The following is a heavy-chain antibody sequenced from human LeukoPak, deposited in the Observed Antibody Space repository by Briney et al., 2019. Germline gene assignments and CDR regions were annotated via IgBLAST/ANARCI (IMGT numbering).Heavy chain of an antibody. Sequence: SETLSLTCTVSGGSISSSSYYWGWIRQPPGKGLEWIGSIYYSGSTYYNPSLKSRVTISVDTSKNQFSLKLSSVTAADTAVYYCARDRLDIVATTPNWFDPWGQGTLVTVSS. CDR2: IYYSGST. D-gene: IGHD5-12*01. J-gene: IGHJ5*02. V-gene: IGHV4-39*07. CDR3: ARDRLDIVATTPNWFDP. CDR1: GGSISSSSYY.